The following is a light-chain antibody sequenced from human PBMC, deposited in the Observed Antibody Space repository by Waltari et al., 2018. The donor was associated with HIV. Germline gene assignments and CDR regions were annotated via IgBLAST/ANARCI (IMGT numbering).Light chain of an antibody. Sequence: QSVLTQPPSVSAAPGQKVTISCSGSSSHIGNNYVSWYQNLPETAPKRLIYHNKTRPSGIPDRVSGSKAGTSATLGITGLQTGDEAEYYCGTWDSSLSVVVFGTGTKVTVL. CDR1: SSHIGNNY. J-gene: IGLJ1*01. V-gene: IGLV1-51*01. CDR2: HNK. CDR3: GTWDSSLSVVV.